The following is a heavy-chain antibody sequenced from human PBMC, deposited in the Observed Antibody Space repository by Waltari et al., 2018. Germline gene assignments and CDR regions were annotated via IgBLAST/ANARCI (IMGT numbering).Heavy chain of an antibody. V-gene: IGHV4-34*01. Sequence: QVQLQQWGAGLLKPSETLSLTCAVYGGSFSGYYWSWIRQPPGKGLEWIGEINHSGSTNYNPSLKSRVTISVDTSKNQFSLKLSSVTAADTAVYYCASTYYYYYYYMDVWGKGTTVTVSS. CDR2: INHSGST. CDR1: GGSFSGYY. CDR3: ASTYYYYYYYMDV. J-gene: IGHJ6*03.